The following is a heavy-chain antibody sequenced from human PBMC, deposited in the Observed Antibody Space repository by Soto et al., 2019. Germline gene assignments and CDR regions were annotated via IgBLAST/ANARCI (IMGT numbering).Heavy chain of an antibody. J-gene: IGHJ4*02. CDR3: ARDLGCSGGSCYSFDY. CDR2: INPNSGGT. D-gene: IGHD2-15*01. CDR1: GYTFTGYY. Sequence: QVQLVQSGAEVKKPGASVKVSCKASGYTFTGYYMHWVRQAPGQGLEWMGWINPNSGGTNYAQKFQGWVTMTRDTSISTAYMELSRLRSDDTAVHYCARDLGCSGGSCYSFDYWGQGTLVTVSS. V-gene: IGHV1-2*04.